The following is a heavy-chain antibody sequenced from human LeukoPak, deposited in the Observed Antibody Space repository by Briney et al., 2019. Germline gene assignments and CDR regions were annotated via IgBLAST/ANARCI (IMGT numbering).Heavy chain of an antibody. V-gene: IGHV3-23*01. J-gene: IGHJ4*02. CDR2: VSGGGHNT. CDR3: AKDRSSWYYPFDS. Sequence: GGSLRLSCVASGFTFSSYAMSWVRQAPGKGLEWVSVVSGGGHNTYYADSVKGRFTMSRDNSRRTVYLQMNSLRAEDTAVYYCAKDRSSWYYPFDSWGQGTLVTVSS. D-gene: IGHD3-3*01. CDR1: GFTFSSYA.